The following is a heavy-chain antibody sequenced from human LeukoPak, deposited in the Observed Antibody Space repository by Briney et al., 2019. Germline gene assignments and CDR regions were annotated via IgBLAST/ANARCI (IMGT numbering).Heavy chain of an antibody. V-gene: IGHV4-30-2*01. CDR3: ARDRTQGYCSSTSCYGGYDY. D-gene: IGHD2-2*01. CDR1: GGSISSGGYY. CDR2: IYHSGST. Sequence: SQTLSLTCTVSGGSISSGGYYWSWIRQPPGKGLEWIGYIYHSGSTYYNPSLKSRVTISADRSKNQFTLKLSSVTAADTAVYYCARDRTQGYCSSTSCYGGYDYWGQGTLVTVSS. J-gene: IGHJ4*02.